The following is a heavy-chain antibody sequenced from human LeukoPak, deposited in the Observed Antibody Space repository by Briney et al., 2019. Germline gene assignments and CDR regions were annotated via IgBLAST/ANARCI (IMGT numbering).Heavy chain of an antibody. CDR2: MSSSGDIV. V-gene: IGHV3-11*01. D-gene: IGHD6-19*01. CDR3: ARETVAGTFDY. J-gene: IGHJ4*02. CDR1: GFTFSEYY. Sequence: PGGSLRLSCAASGFTFSEYYMSWIRQAPGKGLEWVSDMSSSGDIVSYGDSVQGRFTFSRDNAKNSLYLQMNSLRPEDTAVYFCARETVAGTFDYWGQGTLVTVSS.